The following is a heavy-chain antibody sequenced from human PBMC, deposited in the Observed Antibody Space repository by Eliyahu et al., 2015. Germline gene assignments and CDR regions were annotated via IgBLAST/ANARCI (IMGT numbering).Heavy chain of an antibody. V-gene: IGHV4-34*01. D-gene: IGHD3-22*01. CDR2: INHAGST. CDR1: GGSFSGYY. J-gene: IGHJ4*02. Sequence: QVQLQQWGAGLLKPSXPLSLTCAVYGGSFSGYYWSWIRQSPGKGLXWIGEINHAGSTNYNPSLKGRVTISVDTSKDQFSLKLSSVTAADTAVYYCAGSMIGLDYWGQGTPVTVSS. CDR3: AGSMIGLDY.